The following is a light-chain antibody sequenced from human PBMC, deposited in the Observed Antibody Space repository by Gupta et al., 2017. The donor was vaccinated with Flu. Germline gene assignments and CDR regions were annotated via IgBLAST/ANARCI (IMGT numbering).Light chain of an antibody. V-gene: IGLV1-40*01. CDR2: HTS. Sequence: QSVLTQPPSVSGAPGQRVTISCTGSSSNIGAGHDVHWYQHVPGTHHKLRIFHTSNRPSGVPDRFSGSKSGSSDSLALAELQAEDEAEDDCQYYAKYLSACVSFGGGTKLTVL. CDR3: QYYAKYLSACVS. CDR1: SSNIGAGHD. J-gene: IGLJ2*01.